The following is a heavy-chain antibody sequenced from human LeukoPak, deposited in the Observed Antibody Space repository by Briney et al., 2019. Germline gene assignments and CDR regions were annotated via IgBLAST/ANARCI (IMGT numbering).Heavy chain of an antibody. D-gene: IGHD5-18*01. Sequence: GGSLRLSCAASGFTFGNYWMHWVRQSPGKGLVWVSRIDNDGRDTRYADSVTGRFTISRDNAKNTLYLQMNSLRAEDTATYYCVRGAGWDTTAMVTHYLDAWGQGTLVTVSS. V-gene: IGHV3-74*01. CDR3: VRGAGWDTTAMVTHYLDA. CDR2: IDNDGRDT. CDR1: GFTFGNYW. J-gene: IGHJ4*02.